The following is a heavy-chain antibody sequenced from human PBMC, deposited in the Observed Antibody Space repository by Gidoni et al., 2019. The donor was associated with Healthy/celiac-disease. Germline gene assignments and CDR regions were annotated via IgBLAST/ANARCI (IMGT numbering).Heavy chain of an antibody. D-gene: IGHD2-15*01. Sequence: QVQLQESGPGLVKPSQTLSLTCTVSGGSISSGDYYWSWIRQPPGKGLEWIGYIYYSGSTYYNPSLKSRVTISVDTSKNQFSLKLSSVTAADTAVYYCARVSRNGSGGSCYLDYWGQGTLVTVSS. V-gene: IGHV4-30-4*01. CDR3: ARVSRNGSGGSCYLDY. CDR2: IYYSGST. J-gene: IGHJ4*02. CDR1: GGSISSGDYY.